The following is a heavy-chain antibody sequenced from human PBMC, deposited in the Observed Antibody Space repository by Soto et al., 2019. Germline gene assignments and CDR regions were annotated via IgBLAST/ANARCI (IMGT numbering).Heavy chain of an antibody. CDR1: GFTFSSYA. V-gene: IGHV3-30-3*01. CDR3: ARDGSYFSGPTDY. CDR2: ISYDGSNK. D-gene: IGHD1-26*01. J-gene: IGHJ4*02. Sequence: QVQLVESGGGVVQPGRSLRLSCAASGFTFSSYAMHWVRQAPGKGLEWVAVISYDGSNKYYADSVKGRFTISRDNSKNTLYLQMNSLRAEDMAVYYCARDGSYFSGPTDYWGQGTLVTVSS.